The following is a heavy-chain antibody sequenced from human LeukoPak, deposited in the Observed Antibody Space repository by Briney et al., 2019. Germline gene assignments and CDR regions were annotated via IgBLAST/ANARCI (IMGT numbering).Heavy chain of an antibody. Sequence: PSDTLSLTCTVSGGFISSYYWSWIRQPPGKGFEWIGSIYYSGSTNYNPSLKSRVTISVDTSKNQFSLKLSSVTAADTAVYYCARAISPCYFDCWGQGTLVSVSS. CDR1: GGFISSYY. J-gene: IGHJ4*02. CDR3: ARAISPCYFDC. CDR2: IYYSGST. V-gene: IGHV4-59*07. D-gene: IGHD2-2*01.